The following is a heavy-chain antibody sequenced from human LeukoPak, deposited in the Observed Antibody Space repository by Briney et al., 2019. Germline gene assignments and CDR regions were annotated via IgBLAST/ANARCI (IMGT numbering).Heavy chain of an antibody. CDR3: ARVLYSSAWYPPDY. J-gene: IGHJ4*02. D-gene: IGHD6-19*01. V-gene: IGHV3-20*04. Sequence: GGSLRLSCAASGFTFDDYGMSWVRQAPGKGQEWVSGINWSGATTEYADSVKGRFTISRDNAKNSLYLQMGSLRAEDTAMYFCARVLYSSAWYPPDYWGQGTLVTVSS. CDR1: GFTFDDYG. CDR2: INWSGATT.